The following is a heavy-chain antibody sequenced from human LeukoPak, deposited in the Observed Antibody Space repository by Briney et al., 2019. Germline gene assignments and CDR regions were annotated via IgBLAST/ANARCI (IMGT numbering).Heavy chain of an antibody. Sequence: PGGSLRLSCAASGFXFSTYWISWVRQAPGKGLEWVANIKQDGSEKYYVDSVRGRFTISRDNAENSVDLQMNSLTVEDTAVYYCARWYGGSGSWVMDVWGQGTTVTVSS. CDR3: ARWYGGSGSWVMDV. V-gene: IGHV3-7*04. CDR1: GFXFSTYW. D-gene: IGHD3-10*01. CDR2: IKQDGSEK. J-gene: IGHJ6*02.